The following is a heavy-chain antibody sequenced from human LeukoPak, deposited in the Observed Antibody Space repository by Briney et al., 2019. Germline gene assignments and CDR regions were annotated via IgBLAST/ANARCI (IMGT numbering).Heavy chain of an antibody. CDR1: GFTFSSYA. CDR3: ARDSKGDTAMD. J-gene: IGHJ4*02. V-gene: IGHV3-30-3*01. Sequence: PGGSLRLSCAASGFTFSSYAMHWVRQAPGKGLEWVAVISYDGSNKYYADSVKGRFTISRDNSKNTLYLQMNSLRAEDTAVYYCARDSKGDTAMDWGQGTLVTVSS. D-gene: IGHD5-18*01. CDR2: ISYDGSNK.